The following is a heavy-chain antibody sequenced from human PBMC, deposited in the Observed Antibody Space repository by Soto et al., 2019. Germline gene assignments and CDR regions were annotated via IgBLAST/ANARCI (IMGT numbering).Heavy chain of an antibody. Sequence: GWSLRLSCAASGLTFSSYAMSWVRQAPGKGLEWVSAISGSGGSTYYADSVKGRFTISRDNSKNTLYLQMNSLRAEDTAVYYCGKGRVVVVPAASGGGFDTWGQGTRVTVSP. V-gene: IGHV3-23*01. CDR3: GKGRVVVVPAASGGGFDT. CDR1: GLTFSSYA. CDR2: ISGSGGST. D-gene: IGHD2-2*01. J-gene: IGHJ5*02.